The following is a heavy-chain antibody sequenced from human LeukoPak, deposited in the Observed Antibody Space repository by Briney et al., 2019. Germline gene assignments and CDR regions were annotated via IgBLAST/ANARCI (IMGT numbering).Heavy chain of an antibody. CDR3: ARDQYTVWSGSGFDAFDI. D-gene: IGHD3-3*01. CDR2: ISAYNGNT. J-gene: IGHJ3*02. V-gene: IGHV1-18*01. Sequence: ASVKVSCKASGYTFTSYGISWVRQAPGQGLDWMGWISAYNGNTNYAQKLQGRVTMTTDTSTSTAYMELRSLRSDDTAVYHCARDQYTVWSGSGFDAFDIWGQGTMVTVSS. CDR1: GYTFTSYG.